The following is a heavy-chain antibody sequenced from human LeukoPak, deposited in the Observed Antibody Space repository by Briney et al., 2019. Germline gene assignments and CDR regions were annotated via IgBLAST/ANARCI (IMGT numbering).Heavy chain of an antibody. CDR3: ARGQSGAFDI. CDR1: GGSISSYY. J-gene: IGHJ3*02. CDR2: INHSGST. V-gene: IGHV4-34*01. Sequence: SETLSLTCTVSGGSISSYYWSWIRQPPGKGLEWIGEINHSGSTNYNPSLKSRVTISVDTSKNQFSLKLSSVTAADTAVYYCARGQSGAFDIWGQGTMVTVSS.